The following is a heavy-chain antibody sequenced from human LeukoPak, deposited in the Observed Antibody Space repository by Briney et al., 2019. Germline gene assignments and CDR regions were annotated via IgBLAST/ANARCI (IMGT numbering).Heavy chain of an antibody. D-gene: IGHD4-17*01. Sequence: QPGGSLRLSCTTCGFFFGAYAMSWFRQAPGKGLEWVGFIRSKTYGGAIEYDASVKGRFTISRDDSKGIAYLQMNSLKTEDTAVYYCARDQLGGDPDDYYYYYMDVWGKGTTVTVSS. CDR2: IRSKTYGGAI. CDR1: GFFFGAYA. J-gene: IGHJ6*03. CDR3: ARDQLGGDPDDYYYYYMDV. V-gene: IGHV3-49*03.